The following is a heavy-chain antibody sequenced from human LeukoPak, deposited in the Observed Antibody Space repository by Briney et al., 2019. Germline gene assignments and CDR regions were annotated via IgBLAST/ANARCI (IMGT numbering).Heavy chain of an antibody. CDR2: IYYSGST. Sequence: PSETLSLTCTVSGGSISSYYWSWIRQPPGKGLEWIGYIYYSGSTNYNPSLKSRVTISVDTSKNQFSLKLSSVTAADTAVYYCARNGYDILTGCSAAKFDPWGQGTLVTVSS. V-gene: IGHV4-59*01. CDR3: ARNGYDILTGCSAAKFDP. D-gene: IGHD3-9*01. J-gene: IGHJ5*02. CDR1: GGSISSYY.